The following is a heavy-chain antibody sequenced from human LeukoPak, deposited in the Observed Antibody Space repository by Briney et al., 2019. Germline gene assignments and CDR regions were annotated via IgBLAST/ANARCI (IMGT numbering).Heavy chain of an antibody. Sequence: GGSLRLSCAASGFTFSSYGMHWVRQAPGKGLEWVAFILYDGSNKYYADSVKGRFTISRDNSKNTLYLQVNSLRAEDTAVYYCAKVAAAGHMIFDYWGQGTLVTVSS. CDR1: GFTFSSYG. D-gene: IGHD6-13*01. V-gene: IGHV3-30*02. J-gene: IGHJ4*02. CDR3: AKVAAAGHMIFDY. CDR2: ILYDGSNK.